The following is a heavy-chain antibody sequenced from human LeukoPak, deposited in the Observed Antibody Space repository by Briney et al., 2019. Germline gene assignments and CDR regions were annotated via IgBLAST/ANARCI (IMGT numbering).Heavy chain of an antibody. CDR2: ISGSGGST. CDR3: ARVIGWDEPFDI. Sequence: GGSLRLSCAASGFTFSSYGMSWVRQAPGKGLEWVSAISGSGGSTYYADSVKGRFTVSRDNAKNTLYLQMNSLRAEDTAVYYCARVIGWDEPFDIWGQGTMVTVSS. V-gene: IGHV3-23*01. J-gene: IGHJ3*02. CDR1: GFTFSSYG. D-gene: IGHD1-26*01.